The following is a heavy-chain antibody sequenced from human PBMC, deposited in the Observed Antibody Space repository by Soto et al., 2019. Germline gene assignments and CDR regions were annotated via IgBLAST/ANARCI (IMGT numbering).Heavy chain of an antibody. CDR2: IYYSGST. J-gene: IGHJ6*03. Sequence: SETLSVTCTVSGGSISSYYWSWIRQPPWKGLEWIGYIYYSGSTNYNPSLKSRVTISVDTSKNQFSLKLSSVTAADTAVYYCARMYYDFWSGFRSYYMDVWGKGTTVTVSS. CDR1: GGSISSYY. D-gene: IGHD3-3*01. CDR3: ARMYYDFWSGFRSYYMDV. V-gene: IGHV4-59*01.